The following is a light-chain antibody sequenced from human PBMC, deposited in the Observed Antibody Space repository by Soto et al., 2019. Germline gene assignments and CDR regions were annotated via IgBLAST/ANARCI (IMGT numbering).Light chain of an antibody. CDR3: QSSDSSLSGWV. Sequence: QSVLTQPPSVSGAPGQRVTISCTGSSSNIGAGYDVHWYQQLPGTAPKLLIYGNSNRPSGVPDRFSGSKSGTSASLAITGLQAEDEAEYSCQSSDSSLSGWVFGGGTKLTVL. CDR1: SSNIGAGYD. J-gene: IGLJ3*02. CDR2: GNS. V-gene: IGLV1-40*01.